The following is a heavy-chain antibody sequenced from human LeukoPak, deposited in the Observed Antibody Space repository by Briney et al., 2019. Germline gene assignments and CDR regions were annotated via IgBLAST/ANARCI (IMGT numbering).Heavy chain of an antibody. D-gene: IGHD3-22*01. CDR3: SSIYDSNGWLFDY. CDR1: GFTFSGSA. V-gene: IGHV3-73*01. CDR2: IGSKTNSYAT. Sequence: GGSLRLSCAASGFTFSGSAMHWVRQASGKGLEWVGRIGSKTNSYATTYAASVKGRFTISRDDSKNTAYLQMNSLKTEDTAVYYCSSIYDSNGWLFDYWGQGTLVTVSS. J-gene: IGHJ4*02.